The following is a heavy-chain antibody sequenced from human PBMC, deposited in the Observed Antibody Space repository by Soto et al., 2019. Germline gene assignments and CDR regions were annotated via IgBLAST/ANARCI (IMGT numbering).Heavy chain of an antibody. V-gene: IGHV3-30-3*01. J-gene: IGHJ4*02. CDR1: GFTFSSYA. CDR3: ETSGQFGLFDY. CDR2: ISYDGSNK. Sequence: GGSLRLSCAASGFTFSSYAMHWVRQAPGKGLEWVAVISYDGSNKYYADSVKGRFTISRDNSKNTLYLQMNSLRVEDTAVYYCETSGQFGLFDYWGQGNLVTVSS. D-gene: IGHD3-16*01.